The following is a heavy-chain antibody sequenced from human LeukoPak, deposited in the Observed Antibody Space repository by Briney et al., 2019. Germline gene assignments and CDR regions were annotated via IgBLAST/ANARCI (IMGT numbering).Heavy chain of an antibody. V-gene: IGHV4-59*01. D-gene: IGHD2-15*01. J-gene: IGHJ4*02. Sequence: SETLSLTCTVSGGSISSYYWSWIRQPPGKGLEWIGYIYYSGSTNYNPSLKSRVTISVDTSKNQFSLKLSSVTAADTAVYYCARVVDCSGGSCHEVYYFDYWGQGTLVTVSS. CDR3: ARVVDCSGGSCHEVYYFDY. CDR2: IYYSGST. CDR1: GGSISSYY.